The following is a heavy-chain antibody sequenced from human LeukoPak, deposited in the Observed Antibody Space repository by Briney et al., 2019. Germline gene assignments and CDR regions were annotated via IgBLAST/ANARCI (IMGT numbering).Heavy chain of an antibody. J-gene: IGHJ3*02. V-gene: IGHV1-2*02. Sequence: GASVKVSCKASGHTFTGYYMHWVRQAPGQGLEWMGWINPNSGGTNYAQKFQGRVTMTRDTSISTAYMELSRLRSDDTAVYYCARDLSQQQLVRGNAFDIWGQGTMVTVSS. CDR2: INPNSGGT. CDR1: GHTFTGYY. CDR3: ARDLSQQQLVRGNAFDI. D-gene: IGHD6-13*01.